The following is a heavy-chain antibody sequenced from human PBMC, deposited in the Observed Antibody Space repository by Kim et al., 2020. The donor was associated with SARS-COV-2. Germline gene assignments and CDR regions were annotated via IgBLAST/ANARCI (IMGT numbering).Heavy chain of an antibody. D-gene: IGHD1-1*01. CDR1: GGSIDTYY. Sequence: SETLSLTCTVSGGSIDTYYWSWIRHPAGKGLEWIGHIYGGGGTDYNPSLKSRVTMSGDTSKNEFALTVRSLTAADTGMYYCARGGGSNRNPFDLWGQGTLVTVSS. CDR2: IYGGGGT. CDR3: ARGGGSNRNPFDL. V-gene: IGHV4-4*07. J-gene: IGHJ4*02.